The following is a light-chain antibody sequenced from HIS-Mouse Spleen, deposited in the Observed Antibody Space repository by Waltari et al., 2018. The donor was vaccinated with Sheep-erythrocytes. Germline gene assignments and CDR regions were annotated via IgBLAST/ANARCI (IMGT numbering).Light chain of an antibody. J-gene: IGLJ2*01. CDR2: QDS. CDR3: QAWDSSTAV. CDR1: KFGDKY. Sequence: SYELTQPPSVSVSPGQTASITCSGDKFGDKYACCYQQKPGQSPVLVIYQDSKRPSGIPERFSGSNSGNTATLTISGTQAMDEADYYCQAWDSSTAVFGGGTKLTVL. V-gene: IGLV3-1*01.